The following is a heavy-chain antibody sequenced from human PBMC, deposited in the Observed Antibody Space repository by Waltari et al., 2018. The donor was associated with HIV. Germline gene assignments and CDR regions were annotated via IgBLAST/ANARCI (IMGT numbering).Heavy chain of an antibody. V-gene: IGHV3-21*01. J-gene: IGHJ4*02. D-gene: IGHD6-19*01. CDR1: GFTFSSYT. Sequence: EVQLVESGGGLVKPGGSLRLSCEASGFTFSSYTMNWVRQAPGKGLVWVSSISRCSSEIYYAVSVKGRFTISRDNAKNSLFLQMSSLRAEDMAVYYCARASRGVAVAGFDYWGQGILVTVSS. CDR3: ARASRGVAVAGFDY. CDR2: ISRCSSEI.